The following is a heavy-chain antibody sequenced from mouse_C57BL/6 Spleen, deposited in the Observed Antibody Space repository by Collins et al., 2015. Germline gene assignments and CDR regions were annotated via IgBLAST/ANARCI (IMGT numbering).Heavy chain of an antibody. V-gene: IGHV5-17*01. D-gene: IGHD1-1*02. CDR3: ANYRRAMDY. J-gene: IGHJ4*01. CDR2: ISSGSSTI. Sequence: ISSGSSTIYYADTVKGRFTISRDNAKNTLFLQMTSLRSEDTAMYYCANYRRAMDYWGQGTSVTVSS.